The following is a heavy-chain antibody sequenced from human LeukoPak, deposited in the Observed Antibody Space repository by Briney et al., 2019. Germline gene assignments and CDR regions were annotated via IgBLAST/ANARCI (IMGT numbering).Heavy chain of an antibody. V-gene: IGHV4-34*01. J-gene: IGHJ6*03. CDR2: INHSGST. CDR3: ARGSVGYYDSSGYYYARSYYYYMDV. D-gene: IGHD3-22*01. Sequence: SETLSLTCAVYGGSFSGYYWSWIRQPPGKGLEWIGEINHSGSTNYNPSLKSRVTISVDTSKNQFSLKLSSVTAADTAVYYCARGSVGYYDSSGYYYARSYYYYMDVWGKGTTVTVSS. CDR1: GGSFSGYY.